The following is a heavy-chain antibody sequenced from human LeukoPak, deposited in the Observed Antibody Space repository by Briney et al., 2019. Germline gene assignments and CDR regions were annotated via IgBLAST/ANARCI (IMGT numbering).Heavy chain of an antibody. V-gene: IGHV4-4*07. CDR2: IHSSASI. D-gene: IGHD2/OR15-2a*01. Sequence: SETLSLTCTVSGRSISIFYWSWIRQPAGKGLDSIAPIHSSASINHNPALKRRVPLSVNTTNNQFSPKLTSVAAAVAAVDYCARGTFKDGLDVWGQGSTVTVSS. CDR3: ARGTFKDGLDV. J-gene: IGHJ6*02. CDR1: GRSISIFY.